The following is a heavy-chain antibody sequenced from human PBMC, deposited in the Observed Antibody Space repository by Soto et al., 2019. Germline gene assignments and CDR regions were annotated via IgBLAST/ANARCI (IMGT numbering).Heavy chain of an antibody. D-gene: IGHD2-2*01. V-gene: IGHV5-51*01. CDR2: IYPGDSDT. CDR3: ARSPEVPAALEPTGRAFDI. J-gene: IGHJ3*02. CDR1: GYSFTSYW. Sequence: GESLKISCKGSGYSFTSYWIGWVRQMPGKGLEWMGIIYPGDSDTRYSPSFQGQVTISADKSISTAYLQWSSLKASDTAMYYCARSPEVPAALEPTGRAFDIWGQGTMVTVSS.